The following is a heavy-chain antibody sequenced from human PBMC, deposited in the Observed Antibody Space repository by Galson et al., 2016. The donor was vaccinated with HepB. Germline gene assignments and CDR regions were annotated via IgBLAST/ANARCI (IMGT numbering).Heavy chain of an antibody. CDR3: AKMSESLTYYYGMDV. CDR2: IKQDGGGK. Sequence: SLRLSCAASGFTFSTYWMTWVRQAPGKGLEWVANIKQDGGGKYYVDSVKGRFTISRDNAEKSLYLQMNSLRAEDTAVYSCAKMSESLTYYYGMDVWGQGTTVTVSS. D-gene: IGHD1-26*01. V-gene: IGHV3-7*01. CDR1: GFTFSTYW. J-gene: IGHJ6*02.